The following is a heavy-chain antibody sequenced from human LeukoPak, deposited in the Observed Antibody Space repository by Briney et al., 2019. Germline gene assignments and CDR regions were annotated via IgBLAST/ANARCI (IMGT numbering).Heavy chain of an antibody. V-gene: IGHV3-7*01. D-gene: IGHD6-13*01. CDR1: GFTFSSYW. CDR3: ARDPVSSSWYSAYHYYGMDV. Sequence: PGGSLRLSCAASGFTFSSYWMSWVRQAPGKGLEWVANIKQDGSEKYYVDSVKGRFTISRDNAKNSLYLQMNSLRAEDTAVYYCARDPVSSSWYSAYHYYGMDVWGQGTTVTVSS. CDR2: IKQDGSEK. J-gene: IGHJ6*02.